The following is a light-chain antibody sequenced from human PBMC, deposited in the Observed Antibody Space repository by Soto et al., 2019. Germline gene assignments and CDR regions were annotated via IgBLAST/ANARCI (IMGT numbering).Light chain of an antibody. CDR2: DVN. CDR1: IDDVGAYNY. V-gene: IGLV2-14*03. Sequence: QSALTQPASVSGSPGQSITISCTGTIDDVGAYNYVSWYQQRPGSAPQLILYDVNNRPSGAPHRFSGSKSVHTAYLTISGLQSDDEAIYHCSSYTSTYSLVFGTGTKVTVL. CDR3: SSYTSTYSLV. J-gene: IGLJ1*01.